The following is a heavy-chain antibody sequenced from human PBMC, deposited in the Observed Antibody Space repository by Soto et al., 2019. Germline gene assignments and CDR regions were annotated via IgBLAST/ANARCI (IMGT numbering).Heavy chain of an antibody. Sequence: GGSLRLSCAASGFTFSNYALIWVRQAPEKGLEWVSSISGSGGTTYYTDSVKGRFTISRDNPKNTLYLQMISLRAEDTAVSSWAKAISSGIGAHFGYWAQGTLITVSS. CDR3: AKAISSGIGAHFGY. J-gene: IGHJ4*02. CDR2: ISGSGGTT. V-gene: IGHV3-23*01. CDR1: GFTFSNYA. D-gene: IGHD1-26*01.